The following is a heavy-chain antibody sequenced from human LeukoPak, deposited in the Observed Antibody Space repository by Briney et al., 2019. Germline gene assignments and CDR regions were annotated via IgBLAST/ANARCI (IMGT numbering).Heavy chain of an antibody. D-gene: IGHD4-23*01. CDR2: ISSSSSYI. CDR1: GFTFSSYS. V-gene: IGHV3-21*01. J-gene: IGHJ4*02. Sequence: GGSLRLSCAASGFTFSSYSMNWVRQAPGKGLEWVSSISSSSSYIYYADSVKGRFTISRDNAKNSLYLQMNSLRAEDTAVYYCARDMDEDYSGNTLDYWGRGTLVTVSS. CDR3: ARDMDEDYSGNTLDY.